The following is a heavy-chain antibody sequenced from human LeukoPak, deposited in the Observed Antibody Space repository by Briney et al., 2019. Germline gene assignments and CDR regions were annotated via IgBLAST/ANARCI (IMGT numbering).Heavy chain of an antibody. Sequence: QPGGSLGLSCAASGFTFGSYSMKWVRQAPGKGLEWVSHISSGGDTKYYADSVKGRFTISRDNAENSLYLQMSSLRDEDTAVYYCVRYDNAMGVWGQGTAVTVS. V-gene: IGHV3-48*02. D-gene: IGHD3-9*01. CDR3: VRYDNAMGV. CDR1: GFTFGSYS. J-gene: IGHJ6*02. CDR2: ISSGGDTK.